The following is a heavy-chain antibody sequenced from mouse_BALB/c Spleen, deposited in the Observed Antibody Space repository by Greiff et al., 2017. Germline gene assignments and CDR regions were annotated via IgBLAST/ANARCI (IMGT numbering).Heavy chain of an antibody. V-gene: IGHV5-17*02. Sequence: EVHLVESGGGLVQPGGSRKLSCAASGFTFSSFGMHWVRQAPEKGLEWVAYISSGSSTIYYADTVKGRFTISRDNPKNTLFLQMTSLRSEDTAMYYCARSKYGNYGFAYWGQGTLVTVSA. CDR2: ISSGSSTI. CDR3: ARSKYGNYGFAY. D-gene: IGHD2-10*02. J-gene: IGHJ3*01. CDR1: GFTFSSFG.